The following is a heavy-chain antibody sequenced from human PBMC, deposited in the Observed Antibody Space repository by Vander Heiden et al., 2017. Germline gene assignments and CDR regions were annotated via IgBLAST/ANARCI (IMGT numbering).Heavy chain of an antibody. CDR3: ARGGLDIVATIFDY. J-gene: IGHJ4*02. D-gene: IGHD5-12*01. Sequence: QVQLQASGPGLVKPSETLSLTCTVPGGSVSGGGYYWGWIRPPPGKGLEWIGYIYNPESTNYNPSLKSRVTISVDTSQNQFSLKLSSVTAADTAVYYCARGGLDIVATIFDYWGQGTLVTVSS. CDR2: IYNPEST. CDR1: GGSVSGGGYY. V-gene: IGHV4-61*08.